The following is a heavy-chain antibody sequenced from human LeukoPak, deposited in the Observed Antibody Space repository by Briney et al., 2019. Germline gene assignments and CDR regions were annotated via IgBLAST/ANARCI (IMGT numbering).Heavy chain of an antibody. J-gene: IGHJ1*01. CDR1: GLTFKIYA. V-gene: IGHV3-23*01. D-gene: IGHD2-15*01. Sequence: GGSLSLSYAPSGLTFKIYAMTGLRQAPGKGLEWVSRTSGSGDIRLYADSVKGRFTISRTNSENRLYLQMNSLRADDSGVYYCANYRSGGGGYYSGLEHWGQGTQVTVSS. CDR2: TSGSGDIR. CDR3: ANYRSGGGGYYSGLEH.